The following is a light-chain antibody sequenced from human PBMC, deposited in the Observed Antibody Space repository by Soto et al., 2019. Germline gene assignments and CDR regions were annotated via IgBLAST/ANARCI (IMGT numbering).Light chain of an antibody. CDR2: DNT. CDR1: SSSAGSVYN. CDR3: QSYDSGLGGYVI. V-gene: IGLV1-40*01. Sequence: VLTQPPSVSGAPGQRVTISCTGSSSSAGSVYNVHWYQQRPGTAPKLLIYDNTDRPSGVPDRFSGSKSGTSASLAITGLQAEDEADYYCQSYDSGLGGYVIFGGGTKVTVL. J-gene: IGLJ2*01.